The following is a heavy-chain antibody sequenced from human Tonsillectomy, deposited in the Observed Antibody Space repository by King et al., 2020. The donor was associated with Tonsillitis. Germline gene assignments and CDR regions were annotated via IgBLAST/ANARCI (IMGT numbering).Heavy chain of an antibody. D-gene: IGHD3-16*01. CDR1: GDSVSGNSAA. V-gene: IGHV6-1*01. J-gene: IGHJ4*02. CDR2: TYYRSTWYN. CDR3: ASRQGGD. Sequence: VQLQQSGPGLVKPSQTLSLTCAISGDSVSGNSAAWDWIRQSPSRGLEWLGRTYYRSTWYNDYALSVQGRITITPDPSTNQFSLHLNSVTPEDTAVYYCASRQGGDWGQGTLVTVSS.